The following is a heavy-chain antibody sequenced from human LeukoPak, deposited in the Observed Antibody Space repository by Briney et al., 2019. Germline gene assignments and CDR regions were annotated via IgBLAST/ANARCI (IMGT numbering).Heavy chain of an antibody. D-gene: IGHD6-13*01. V-gene: IGHV4-34*01. CDR2: INHSGST. J-gene: IGHJ4*02. Sequence: KPSETLSLTCTVSGGSISSYYWSWIRQPPGKGLEWIGEINHSGSTNYNPSLKSRVTISVDTSKNQFSLKLSSVTAADTAVYYCARVIRAAAAGFDYWGQGTLVTVSS. CDR3: ARVIRAAAAGFDY. CDR1: GGSISSYY.